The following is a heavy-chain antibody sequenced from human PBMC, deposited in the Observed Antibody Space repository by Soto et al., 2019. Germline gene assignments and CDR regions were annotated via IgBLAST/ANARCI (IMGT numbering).Heavy chain of an antibody. CDR1: GGIFRTYA. Sequence: QVQLVQSGAEVKKPGSSVKVSCKASGGIFRTYAISWLRRAPGPGLDGMGGIIPIFGTPNYAQRFQGRVTITADESTSTAYMELSRLRSEDTAVYYCARDRDDYGSGNDYNRMDFWGQGTMVIVSS. J-gene: IGHJ4*02. V-gene: IGHV1-69*01. D-gene: IGHD3-10*01. CDR3: ARDRDDYGSGNDYNRMDF. CDR2: IIPIFGTP.